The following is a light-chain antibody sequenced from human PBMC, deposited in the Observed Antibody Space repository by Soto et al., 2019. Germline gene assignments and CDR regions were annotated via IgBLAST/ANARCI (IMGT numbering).Light chain of an antibody. J-gene: IGKJ5*01. Sequence: MTQSPSTLSASVGDRVTITCRAIQSVSSNYLAWYQQKPGQAPRLLIYGASTRATGIPARFSGSGSGTEFTLTISSLQSEDFAVYYCQQYNNWPPITFGQGTRLEI. V-gene: IGKV3-15*01. CDR1: QSVSSN. CDR2: GAS. CDR3: QQYNNWPPIT.